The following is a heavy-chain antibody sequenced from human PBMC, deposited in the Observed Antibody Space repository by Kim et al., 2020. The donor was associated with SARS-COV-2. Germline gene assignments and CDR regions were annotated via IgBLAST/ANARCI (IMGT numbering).Heavy chain of an antibody. J-gene: IGHJ4*02. CDR3: ARWGHSSLYDY. V-gene: IGHV4-59*01. Sequence: NYNPSPKSRVTISVDTSKNQFSLKRSSVTAADTAVYYCARWGHSSLYDYWGQGTLVTVSS. D-gene: IGHD6-13*01.